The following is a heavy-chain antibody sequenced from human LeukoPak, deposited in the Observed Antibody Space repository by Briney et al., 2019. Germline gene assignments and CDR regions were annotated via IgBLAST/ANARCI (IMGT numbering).Heavy chain of an antibody. V-gene: IGHV1-69*01. CDR3: AKDQYRFTMVRGLIDY. CDR2: IIPIFGTA. CDR1: GGTFSSYA. Sequence: SVKVSCKASGGTFSSYAISWVRQAPGQGLEWMGGIIPIFGTANYAQKFQGRVTITADESTSTAYMELSSLRSEDTAVYYCAKDQYRFTMVRGLIDYWGQGTLVTVSS. J-gene: IGHJ4*02. D-gene: IGHD3-10*01.